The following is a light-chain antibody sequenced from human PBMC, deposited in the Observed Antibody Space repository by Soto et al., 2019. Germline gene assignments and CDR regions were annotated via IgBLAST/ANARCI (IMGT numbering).Light chain of an antibody. Sequence: EIVLTQSPATLSLSPGERATLSCSASQSVSSYLAWYQQKPGQAPRLLIYDASNRATGIPARFSGSGSGTDFTLTISSIEPEDFAVYHCQQRSNWPSITFGQGTRLEI. CDR3: QQRSNWPSIT. CDR1: QSVSSY. J-gene: IGKJ5*01. V-gene: IGKV3-11*01. CDR2: DAS.